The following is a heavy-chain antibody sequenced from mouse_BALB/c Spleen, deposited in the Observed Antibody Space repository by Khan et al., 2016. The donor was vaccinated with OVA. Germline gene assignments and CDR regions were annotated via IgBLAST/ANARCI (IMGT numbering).Heavy chain of an antibody. Sequence: VELVESGPGLVAPSQSLSITCTVSGFSLSRYNVHWVRQPPGKGLEWLGMIWGGGNTDYNSALKYRLTISKDNSKSRVSLIKNSLQTDDSAIYYCARTYYKYDGYYAMDYWGQGTSVTVSS. CDR2: IWGGGNT. V-gene: IGHV2-6-4*01. D-gene: IGHD2-14*01. J-gene: IGHJ4*01. CDR3: ARTYYKYDGYYAMDY. CDR1: GFSLSRYN.